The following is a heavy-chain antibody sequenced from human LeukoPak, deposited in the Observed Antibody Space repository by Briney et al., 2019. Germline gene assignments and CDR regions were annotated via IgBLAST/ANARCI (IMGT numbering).Heavy chain of an antibody. J-gene: IGHJ4*02. CDR2: IIPIFGTA. V-gene: IGHV1-69*13. Sequence: SVKVSCKASGGTFSSYAISWVRQAPGQGLEWMGGIIPIFGTANYAQKFQGRVTITADESTSTAYMEPSSLRSEDTAVYYCASFVSGYSGYDYEESEGYFDYWGQGTLVTVSS. D-gene: IGHD5-12*01. CDR1: GGTFSSYA. CDR3: ASFVSGYSGYDYEESEGYFDY.